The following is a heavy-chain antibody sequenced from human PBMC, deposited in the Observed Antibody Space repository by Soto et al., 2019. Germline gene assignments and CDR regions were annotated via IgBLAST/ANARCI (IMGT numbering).Heavy chain of an antibody. V-gene: IGHV3-15*01. CDR1: EFPFSKAG. J-gene: IGHJ4*02. D-gene: IGHD1-1*01. Sequence: GGPRRLSCAASEFPFSKAGISWVRRPPGKGPGWVGRIKRKTEGGTTDYAAPVNGRFTISRDDSESTLFLQMNSLKTDDTAVYYCATYWNPPAWGQGTLVTVSS. CDR2: IKRKTEGGTT. CDR3: ATYWNPPA.